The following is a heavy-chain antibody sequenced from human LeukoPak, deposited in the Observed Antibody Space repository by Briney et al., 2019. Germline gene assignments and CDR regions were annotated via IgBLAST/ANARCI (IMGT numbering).Heavy chain of an antibody. CDR3: ARDYYGSGSYGLFHH. CDR2: ISYDGSNK. V-gene: IGHV3-30-3*01. CDR1: GFTSSSYA. D-gene: IGHD3-10*01. J-gene: IGHJ1*01. Sequence: PGRSLRLSCAASGFTSSSYAMHWVRQAPGKGLEWVAVISYDGSNKYYADSVKGRFTISRDNSKTTLYLQMNSLRAEDTAVYYCARDYYGSGSYGLFHHWGQGTLVTVSS.